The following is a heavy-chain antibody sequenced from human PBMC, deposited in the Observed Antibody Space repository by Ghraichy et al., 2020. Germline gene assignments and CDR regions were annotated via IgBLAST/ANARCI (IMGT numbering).Heavy chain of an antibody. V-gene: IGHV3-23*01. CDR2: ISDSGGST. CDR3: AKDRAWAGAPGYFDY. Sequence: LSLTCAAPGFTFSNFAMSWVRQAPGKGLEWVSGISDSGGSTYYADSVKGRFTISRDNSKNTLYLQMNSLRAEDPAVYYCAKDRAWAGAPGYFDYWGQGTLVTVSS. D-gene: IGHD1-26*01. CDR1: GFTFSNFA. J-gene: IGHJ4*02.